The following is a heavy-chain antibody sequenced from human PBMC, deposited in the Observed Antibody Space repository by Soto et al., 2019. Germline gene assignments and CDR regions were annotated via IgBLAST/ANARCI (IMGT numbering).Heavy chain of an antibody. V-gene: IGHV1-69*13. CDR2: IIPIFGTA. D-gene: IGHD3-22*01. CDR3: ARAQYYDSSGYYSMDV. Sequence: ASVKVSCKASGGTFSSYAISWVRQAPGQGLEWMGGIIPIFGTANYAQKFQGRVTITADESTSTAYMELSSLRSEDTAVYYCARAQYYDSSGYYSMDVWGQGTTVTVSS. CDR1: GGTFSSYA. J-gene: IGHJ6*02.